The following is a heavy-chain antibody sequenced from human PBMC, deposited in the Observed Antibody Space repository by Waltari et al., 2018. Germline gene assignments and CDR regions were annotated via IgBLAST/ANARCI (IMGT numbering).Heavy chain of an antibody. Sequence: QVQLVQSGAEVKKPGASVKVSCKASGYNFTASYMHWVRQAPGQGLEWMGWINPNSGGTNYAQKFQGRVTMTRDTSISTAYMELSRLRSDDTAVYYCARKNSLQQPGTDWFDPWGQGTLVTVSS. CDR1: GYNFTASY. J-gene: IGHJ5*02. D-gene: IGHD6-13*01. CDR3: ARKNSLQQPGTDWFDP. CDR2: INPNSGGT. V-gene: IGHV1-2*02.